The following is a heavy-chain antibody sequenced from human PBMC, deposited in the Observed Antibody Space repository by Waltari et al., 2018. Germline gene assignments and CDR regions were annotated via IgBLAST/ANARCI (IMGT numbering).Heavy chain of an antibody. D-gene: IGHD6-19*01. J-gene: IGHJ4*02. V-gene: IGHV3-66*01. Sequence: EVQLVESGGGLVQPGGSLRLSCAASGFTVSSNYMSWVRQAPGKGLEWVSVIYSGGSTYYADSVKGRFTISRDNSKNTLYLQMNSLRAEDTAVYYCARVRASGWSYYFDYWGQGTLVTVSS. CDR3: ARVRASGWSYYFDY. CDR1: GFTVSSNY. CDR2: IYSGGST.